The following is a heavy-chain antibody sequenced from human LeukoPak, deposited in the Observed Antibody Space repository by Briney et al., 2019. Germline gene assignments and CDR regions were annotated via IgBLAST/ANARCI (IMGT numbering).Heavy chain of an antibody. J-gene: IGHJ4*02. CDR1: GFTFSSYA. CDR2: ISYDGSNK. V-gene: IGHV3-30*04. D-gene: IGHD1-26*01. CDR3: ARDVSRSVGGEDYFDY. Sequence: PGGSLRLSCAASGFTFSSYAMHWVRQAPGKGLEWVAVISYDGSNKYYADSVKGRFTISRDNSKNTLYLQMNSLRAEDTAVYYCARDVSRSVGGEDYFDYWGQGTLVTVSS.